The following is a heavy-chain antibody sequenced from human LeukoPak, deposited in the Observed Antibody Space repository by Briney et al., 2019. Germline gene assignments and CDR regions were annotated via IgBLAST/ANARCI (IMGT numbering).Heavy chain of an antibody. CDR3: ARPPFGVYSY. D-gene: IGHD1-26*01. V-gene: IGHV5-51*01. J-gene: IGHJ4*02. CDR2: IYPGDSDT. CDR1: GYTFTSYW. Sequence: GQSLKISCEGSGYTFTSYWIGWVRQMPGKGLEWMGIIYPGDSDTRYSPSFQGQVTISTDKSISTAYLQWSSLKASDTAMYYCARPPFGVYSYWGQGTLVTVSS.